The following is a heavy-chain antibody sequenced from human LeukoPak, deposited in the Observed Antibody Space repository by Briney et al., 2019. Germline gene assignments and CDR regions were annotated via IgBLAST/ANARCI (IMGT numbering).Heavy chain of an antibody. J-gene: IGHJ5*02. D-gene: IGHD6-13*01. CDR3: ARLRIDSSSWYWFDP. CDR2: IYPGDSDT. CDR1: GYRFTSYW. V-gene: IGHV5-51*01. Sequence: GESLKISCKGSGYRFTSYWIGWVRQMPGKGLEWMGIIYPGDSDTRYSPSFQGQVTISADKSISTAYLQWSSLKASDTAMYYCARLRIDSSSWYWFDPWGQGTLVTVSS.